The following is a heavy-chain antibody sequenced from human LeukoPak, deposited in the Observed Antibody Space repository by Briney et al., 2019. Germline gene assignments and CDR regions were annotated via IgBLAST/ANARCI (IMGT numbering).Heavy chain of an antibody. CDR2: IKQDGSEK. CDR3: ARVVGGSGSYYYYYGMDV. CDR1: GFTFSSYW. J-gene: IGHJ6*02. D-gene: IGHD3-10*01. Sequence: PGGSQRLSCAASGFTFSSYWVSWVRQAPGKGLEWVANIKQDGSEKYYVGSVKGRFTISRDNAKNSLYLQMNSLRAEDTAVYYCARVVGGSGSYYYYYGMDVWGQGTTVTVSS. V-gene: IGHV3-7*05.